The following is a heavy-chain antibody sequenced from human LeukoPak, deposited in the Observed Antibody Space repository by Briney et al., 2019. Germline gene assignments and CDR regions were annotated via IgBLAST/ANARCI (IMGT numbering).Heavy chain of an antibody. CDR3: LTIVETDLDAFDI. J-gene: IGHJ3*02. CDR1: GFTFRKYW. D-gene: IGHD2-21*01. V-gene: IGHV3-74*01. CDR2: INPDDGST. Sequence: GGSLRLSCAASGFTFRKYWLHWVRQASGKGLVWVSRINPDDGSTSYADSVKGRFTISRDNAKSTLYLQMNSLRAEDTAVYYCLTIVETDLDAFDIWGQGTKVTVSS.